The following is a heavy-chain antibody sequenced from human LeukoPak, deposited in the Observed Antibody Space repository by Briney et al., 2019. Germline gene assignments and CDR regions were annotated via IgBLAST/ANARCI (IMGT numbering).Heavy chain of an antibody. J-gene: IGHJ4*02. CDR3: AKLSGSGSYYFDY. V-gene: IGHV3-20*04. D-gene: IGHD3-10*01. Sequence: VGSLRLSCAASGFTFDDYGMSWVRQAPGKGLEWVSGINWNGGSTGYADSVKGRFTISRDNAKNSLYLQMNSLRAEDTALYYCAKLSGSGSYYFDYWGQGTLVTVSS. CDR2: INWNGGST. CDR1: GFTFDDYG.